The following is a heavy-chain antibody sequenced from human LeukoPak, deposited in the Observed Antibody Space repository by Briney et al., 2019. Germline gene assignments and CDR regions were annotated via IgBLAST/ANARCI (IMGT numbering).Heavy chain of an antibody. Sequence: SETLSLTCTVSGGSITGYYWSWIRQPPGKGLEWIGYIYYSGSTNYNPSLKSRVTISVDTSKNQFSLKLSSVTAADTAVYYCASPGGDSSGWAFDYWGQGTLVTVSS. D-gene: IGHD6-19*01. CDR1: GGSITGYY. J-gene: IGHJ4*02. CDR2: IYYSGST. V-gene: IGHV4-59*01. CDR3: ASPGGDSSGWAFDY.